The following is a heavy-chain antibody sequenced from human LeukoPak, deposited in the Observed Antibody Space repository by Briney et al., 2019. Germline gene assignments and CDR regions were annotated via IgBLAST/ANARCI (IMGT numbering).Heavy chain of an antibody. V-gene: IGHV3-66*03. CDR3: ARDRAVTQDWVEFDP. D-gene: IGHD4-17*01. CDR1: GFSVSNYY. CDR2: IRDSGET. Sequence: GGSLRLSCAGSGFSVSNYYMSWVRQAPGKGLEWVSLIRDSGETFYADSVRGRFTISRDNSKNTMYLQMNRLRVEDTAVYFCARDRAVTQDWVEFDPWGQGTLVTVSS. J-gene: IGHJ5*02.